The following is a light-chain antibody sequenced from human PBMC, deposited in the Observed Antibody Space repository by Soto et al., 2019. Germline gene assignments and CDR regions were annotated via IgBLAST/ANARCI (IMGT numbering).Light chain of an antibody. CDR1: QSISSY. V-gene: IGKV1-5*01. CDR2: DAS. J-gene: IGKJ4*01. Sequence: DIQMTQSPSTLSASVGDRVIITCRASQSISSYLAWYQQKPGKAPKLLINDASSLESGVPSRFSGSGSGTDFTLTISCLQSEDFATYYRQQYYSYPLTFGGGTKVDIK. CDR3: QQYYSYPLT.